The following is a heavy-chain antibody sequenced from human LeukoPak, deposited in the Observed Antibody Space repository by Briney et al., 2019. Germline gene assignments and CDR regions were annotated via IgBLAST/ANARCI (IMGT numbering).Heavy chain of an antibody. CDR3: AKDLLSGYSGYGGPGY. D-gene: IGHD5-12*01. V-gene: IGHV3-30*18. CDR2: ISYDGSNK. J-gene: IGHJ4*02. Sequence: GGSLRLSCAASGFTFSSYGMHWVRQAPGKGLEWVAVISYDGSNKYYADSVKGRFTISRDNSKNTLYLQMNSLRAEDTAVYYCAKDLLSGYSGYGGPGYWGQGTLVTVSS. CDR1: GFTFSSYG.